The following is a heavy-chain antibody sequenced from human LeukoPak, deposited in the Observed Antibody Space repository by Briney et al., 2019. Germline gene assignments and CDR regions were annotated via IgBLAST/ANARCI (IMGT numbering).Heavy chain of an antibody. D-gene: IGHD3-10*01. CDR2: IIPIFGTA. V-gene: IGHV1-69*05. CDR1: GGTFSSYA. Sequence: SVKVSCKASGGTFSSYAISWVRQAPGQGLEWMGGIIPIFGTANYAQKFQGRVMITTDTSTSTAYMELRSLRSDDTAVYYCARDTQLMYYYGSGRLFDYWGQGTLVTVSS. J-gene: IGHJ4*02. CDR3: ARDTQLMYYYGSGRLFDY.